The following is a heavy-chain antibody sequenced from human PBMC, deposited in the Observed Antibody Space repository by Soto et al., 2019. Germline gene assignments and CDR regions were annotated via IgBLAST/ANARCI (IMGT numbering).Heavy chain of an antibody. V-gene: IGHV4-34*01. J-gene: IGHJ6*02. D-gene: IGHD6-13*01. CDR2: INHSGST. CDR1: GGSFSGYY. CDR3: ARGSRGSSSSWYWYYYYGMDV. Sequence: SETLSLTCAVYGGSFSGYYWSWIRQPPGKGLEWMGEINHSGSTNYNPSLKSRVTISVDTSKNQFSLKLSSVTAADTAVYYCARGSRGSSSSWYWYYYYGMDVWGQGTTVS.